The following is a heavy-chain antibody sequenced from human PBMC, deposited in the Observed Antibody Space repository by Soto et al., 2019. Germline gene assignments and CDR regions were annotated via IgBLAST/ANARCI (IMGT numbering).Heavy chain of an antibody. CDR1: GFTFSSYG. V-gene: IGHV3-30*18. CDR2: ISYDGSNK. Sequence: GGSLRLSCAASGFTFSSYGMHWVRQAPGKGLEWVAVISYDGSNKYYADSVKGRFTISRDNSKNTLYLQMNSLRAEDTAVYYCANGIAAAGTSRSWVDYWGQGTLVTVSS. D-gene: IGHD6-13*01. J-gene: IGHJ4*02. CDR3: ANGIAAAGTSRSWVDY.